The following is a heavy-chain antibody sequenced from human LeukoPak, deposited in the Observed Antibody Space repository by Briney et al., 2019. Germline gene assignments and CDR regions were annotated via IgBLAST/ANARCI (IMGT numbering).Heavy chain of an antibody. J-gene: IGHJ4*02. CDR2: ISSSGSTI. Sequence: GGSLRLSCAASGFTFSSYEMNWVRQAPGKGLEWVSYISSSGSTIYYADSVKGRFTISRDNAKNSLYLQMNSLGAEDTAVYYCAREEGIFDYWGQGTLVTVSS. CDR1: GFTFSSYE. D-gene: IGHD6-13*01. V-gene: IGHV3-48*03. CDR3: AREEGIFDY.